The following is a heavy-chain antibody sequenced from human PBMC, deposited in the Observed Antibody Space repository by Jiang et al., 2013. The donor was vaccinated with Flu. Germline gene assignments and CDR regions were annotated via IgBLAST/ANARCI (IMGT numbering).Heavy chain of an antibody. CDR2: ISYDGSNK. J-gene: IGHJ4*02. CDR3: AISKGGNYGDPQDY. D-gene: IGHD4-17*01. V-gene: IGHV3-30*01. Sequence: VVQPGRSLRLSCAASGFTFSSYAMHWVRQAPGKGLEWVAVISYDGSNKYYADSVKGRFTISRDNSKNTLYLQMNSLRAEDTAVYYCAISKGGNYGDPQDYWGQGTLVTVSS. CDR1: GFTFSSYA.